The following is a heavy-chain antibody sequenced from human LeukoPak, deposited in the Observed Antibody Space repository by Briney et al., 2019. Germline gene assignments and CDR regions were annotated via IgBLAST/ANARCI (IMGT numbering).Heavy chain of an antibody. V-gene: IGHV3-74*01. CDR2: INGDGSTI. CDR1: GLTFRSYW. Sequence: GGSLRLSCAASGLTFRSYWMHWVRQAPGKGLVWVSRINGDGSTINYADSVKGRFTISRDNAKNTLYLQMTSLRAEDTAVYYCAGAGGLDYWGQGTLVTVSS. CDR3: AGAGGLDY. J-gene: IGHJ4*02. D-gene: IGHD1-14*01.